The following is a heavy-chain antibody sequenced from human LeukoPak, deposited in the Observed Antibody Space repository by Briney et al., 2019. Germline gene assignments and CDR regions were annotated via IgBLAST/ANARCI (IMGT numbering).Heavy chain of an antibody. Sequence: SQTLSLTCAISGHRVSSNSAAWNWIRQSPSRGLEWLGRTYYRSMWYNDYAVSVKSRITINPDTSRNQFSLQLNSVTPEDTAVYYCARGTYSGYDSLFGNYFYYAMDVWGQGTTVTVSS. CDR2: TYYRSMWYN. D-gene: IGHD5-12*01. CDR1: GHRVSSNSAA. J-gene: IGHJ6*02. CDR3: ARGTYSGYDSLFGNYFYYAMDV. V-gene: IGHV6-1*01.